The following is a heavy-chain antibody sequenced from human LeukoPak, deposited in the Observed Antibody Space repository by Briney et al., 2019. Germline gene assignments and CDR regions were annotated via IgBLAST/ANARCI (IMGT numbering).Heavy chain of an antibody. CDR1: GGSFSTYY. V-gene: IGHV4-34*01. CDR2: INDSGRI. D-gene: IGHD1-7*01. CDR3: ARRWNYGRNYYIDV. Sequence: SETLSLTCAVYGGSFSTYYWSWIRQTPGKGMEWIGEINDSGRINYNPSLMSRVTVSVDTSKNQFSLRLTSVTATDTAVYYCARRWNYGRNYYIDVWGKGATVSVSS. J-gene: IGHJ6*03.